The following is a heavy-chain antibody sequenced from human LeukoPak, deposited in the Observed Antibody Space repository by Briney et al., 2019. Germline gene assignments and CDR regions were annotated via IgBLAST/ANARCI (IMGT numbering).Heavy chain of an antibody. CDR3: ANRPGSSWSWFDP. J-gene: IGHJ5*02. Sequence: GGSLRLSCIASGFTFSSYEMSWVRQGPGKGLEWVSYISSSSGIFYADSVKGRFTISRDNAKNSLYLQMNSLRAEDTAVYYCANRPGSSWSWFDPWGQGTLVTVSS. CDR1: GFTFSSYE. V-gene: IGHV3-48*03. CDR2: ISSSSGI. D-gene: IGHD6-13*01.